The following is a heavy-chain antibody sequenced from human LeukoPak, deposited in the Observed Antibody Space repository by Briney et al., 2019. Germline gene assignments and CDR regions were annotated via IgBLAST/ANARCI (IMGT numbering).Heavy chain of an antibody. D-gene: IGHD6-19*01. V-gene: IGHV3-74*01. CDR2: INSDGSST. CDR3: ARETQWLTYYFDY. J-gene: IGHJ4*02. Sequence: GGSLRLSCAASGFTFSSYWMHWVRQAPGKGLVWVSRINSDGSSTSYADSVKGRFTISRDNAKNTLYLKMNSLRAEDTAVYYCARETQWLTYYFDYWGQGTLVTVSS. CDR1: GFTFSSYW.